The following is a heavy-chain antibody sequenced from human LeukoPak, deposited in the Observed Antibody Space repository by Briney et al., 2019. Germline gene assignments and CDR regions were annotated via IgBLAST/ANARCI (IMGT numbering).Heavy chain of an antibody. CDR1: GYTFTSSG. Sequence: ASVKVSCKASGYTFTSSGISWVRQAPGQGLERMGWISTHDVNTKYAQKLQGRVTLTTDTSTSTAYMELRGLRSDDTAVYYCATDLGYCSSTTCDTFDYWGQGTLVTVSS. CDR3: ATDLGYCSSTTCDTFDY. J-gene: IGHJ4*02. CDR2: ISTHDVNT. V-gene: IGHV1-18*01. D-gene: IGHD2-2*01.